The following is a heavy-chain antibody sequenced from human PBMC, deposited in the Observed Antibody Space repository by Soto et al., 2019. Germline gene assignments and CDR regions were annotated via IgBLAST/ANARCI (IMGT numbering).Heavy chain of an antibody. V-gene: IGHV4-34*01. J-gene: IGHJ6*03. Sequence: WTWIRQTPEMGLEWIGEINDSGNINYNPSLKSRVTILVDTAKKQISLRLCSVTVADTAVYYCARGLILWFGELSRRGGYYYYMDVWGKGTTVTVSS. CDR3: ARGLILWFGELSRRGGYYYYMDV. CDR2: INDSGNI. D-gene: IGHD3-10*01.